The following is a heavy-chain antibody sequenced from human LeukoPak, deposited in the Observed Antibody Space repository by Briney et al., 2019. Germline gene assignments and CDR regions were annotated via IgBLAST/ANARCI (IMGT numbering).Heavy chain of an antibody. CDR2: INPSGXST. J-gene: IGHJ4*02. D-gene: IGHD6-13*01. CDR3: ARDAGNVAAAGTFDY. Sequence: GASVKVSCKASGYTFTSYYXHWVRQAPGQGLEWXXXINPSGXSTXXXQXXXXXVXXXRXXSTSIVYMELSSLRSEDTAVYYCARDAGNVAAAGTFDYWGQGTLVTVSS. CDR1: GYTFTSYY. V-gene: IGHV1-46*01.